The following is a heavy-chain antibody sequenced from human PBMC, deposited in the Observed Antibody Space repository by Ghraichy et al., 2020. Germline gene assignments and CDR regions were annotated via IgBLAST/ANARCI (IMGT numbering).Heavy chain of an antibody. CDR1: GYSFSSYA. V-gene: IGHV1-3*04. D-gene: IGHD1/OR15-1a*01. Sequence: ASVKVSCKASGYSFSSYAIQWVRQAPGQRFEWMGWINTGNGNTAYSEKFRDRVTFTRDTSARTAYMEFRSLRSEDTAVYYCAKGGPTTATSPLGFWGQGTLVTVSS. CDR2: INTGNGNT. CDR3: AKGGPTTATSPLGF. J-gene: IGHJ4*02.